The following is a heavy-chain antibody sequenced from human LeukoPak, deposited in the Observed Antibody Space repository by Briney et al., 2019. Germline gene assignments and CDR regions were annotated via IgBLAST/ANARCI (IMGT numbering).Heavy chain of an antibody. Sequence: GGSLRLSCAASGFTFSSYSMNWVRQAPGKGLEWVSSITSSSSYIYYADSVKGRFTVSRDNAKNSLYLQMNSLRAEDAAVYYCAKAPVTTCSGAYCYPFDYWGQGTLVTVSS. D-gene: IGHD2-15*01. CDR2: ITSSSSYI. J-gene: IGHJ4*02. CDR1: GFTFSSYS. CDR3: AKAPVTTCSGAYCYPFDY. V-gene: IGHV3-21*04.